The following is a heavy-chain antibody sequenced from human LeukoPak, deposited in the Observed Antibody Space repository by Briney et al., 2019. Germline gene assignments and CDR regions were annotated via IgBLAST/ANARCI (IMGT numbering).Heavy chain of an antibody. CDR2: FDPEDGET. CDR3: ATVVVTAPGEDYFDY. V-gene: IGHV1-24*01. D-gene: IGHD2-21*02. CDR1: RYTLTELS. Sequence: ASVKVSCKVSRYTLTELSMHWVRQAPGKGLEWMGGFDPEDGETIYAQKFQGRVTMTEDTSTDTAYMELSSLRSEDTAVYYCATVVVTAPGEDYFDYWGQGTLVIVSS. J-gene: IGHJ4*02.